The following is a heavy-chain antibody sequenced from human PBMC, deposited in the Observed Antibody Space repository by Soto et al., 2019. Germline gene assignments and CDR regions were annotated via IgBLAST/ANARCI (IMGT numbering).Heavy chain of an antibody. CDR3: ARDDEDIGFDY. CDR1: GFTFSSYT. Sequence: NPEVSLRHSCAASGFTFSSYTMNWIRPAPGKWLKWFKSIRSSNNYIYHAYSLKDNFTISRDNAKNSLYLQMNSLRAEDTAVYYCARDDEDIGFDYWGQGP. CDR2: IRSSNNYI. D-gene: IGHD2-15*01. V-gene: IGHV3-21*01. J-gene: IGHJ4*02.